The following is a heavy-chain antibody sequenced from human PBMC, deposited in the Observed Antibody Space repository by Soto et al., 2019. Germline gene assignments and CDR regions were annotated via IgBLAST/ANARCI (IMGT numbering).Heavy chain of an antibody. V-gene: IGHV3-11*01. CDR1: GFTFSDYY. CDR3: ATDSGYSSASAYYFDF. D-gene: IGHD5-12*01. J-gene: IGHJ4*02. CDR2: ISSRASTI. Sequence: VGSLRLSCAASGFTFSDYYMSWIRQAPGKGLEWVSFISSRASTIYYADSVKGRFTISRDNAKNSLYLQMNRLRADDTAVYYCATDSGYSSASAYYFDFWGQGALVTVSS.